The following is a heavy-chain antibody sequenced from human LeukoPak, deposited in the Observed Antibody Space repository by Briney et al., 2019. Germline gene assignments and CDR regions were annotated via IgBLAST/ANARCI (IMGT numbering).Heavy chain of an antibody. V-gene: IGHV1-18*04. CDR1: GYTFTSYG. D-gene: IGHD3-9*01. CDR2: ISAYNGNT. Sequence: ASVKVSCKASGYTFTSYGISWVRQAPGQGLEWVGWISAYNGNTNYAQKLQGRVTMTTDTSTSTAYMALRSLRSDDTAVYYCARDEGVLRYFDWLFGFAYWGQGTLVTVSS. CDR3: ARDEGVLRYFDWLFGFAY. J-gene: IGHJ4*02.